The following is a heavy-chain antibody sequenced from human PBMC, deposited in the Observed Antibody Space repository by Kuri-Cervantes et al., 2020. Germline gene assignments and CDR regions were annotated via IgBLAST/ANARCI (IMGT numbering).Heavy chain of an antibody. J-gene: IGHJ4*02. Sequence: ESLKISCSLSGGSVNSGSYYWSWIRQPPGKGLEWIGYIYTRGSTNYDPSLKSQVTISADTSRNQFSLKLNSVTAAATAVYFCARATRGGTGYYYMFDSWGQGTLVTVSS. CDR1: GGSVNSGSYY. V-gene: IGHV4-61*01. D-gene: IGHD3-9*01. CDR3: ARATRGGTGYYYMFDS. CDR2: IYTRGST.